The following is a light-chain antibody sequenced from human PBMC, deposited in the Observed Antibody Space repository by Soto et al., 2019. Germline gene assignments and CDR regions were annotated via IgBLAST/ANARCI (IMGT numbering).Light chain of an antibody. CDR3: QQYSKWPIT. CDR1: QSVNSN. CDR2: GIS. J-gene: IGKJ5*01. Sequence: EMVITQCPSILSVSPGESATLSCRASQSVNSNYLAWYQQHPGHPPRLLIYGISTRATGIPARFSGSGSGTEFSLTISSLQSEDFAVYYCQQYSKWPITFGQGTRLEIK. V-gene: IGKV3-15*01.